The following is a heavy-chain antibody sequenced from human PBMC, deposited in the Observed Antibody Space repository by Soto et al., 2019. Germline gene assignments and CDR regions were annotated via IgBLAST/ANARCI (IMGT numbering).Heavy chain of an antibody. V-gene: IGHV1-69*04. Sequence: SGKVSCKASGGTFSTYTITWVRQAPGQGLEWMGRIIPIIGIINYAQKFQGRVTISADKFTGTAYMELTGLRSDDTAVYYCAGDPDSHYNDSHASSYPWGQ. CDR1: GGTFSTYT. CDR2: IIPIIGII. D-gene: IGHD4-4*01. J-gene: IGHJ5*01. CDR3: AGDPDSHYNDSHASSYP.